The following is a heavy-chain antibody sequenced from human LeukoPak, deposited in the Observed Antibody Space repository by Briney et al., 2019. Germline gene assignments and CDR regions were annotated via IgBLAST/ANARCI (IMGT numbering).Heavy chain of an antibody. J-gene: IGHJ2*01. CDR1: GYTFIDYY. CDR3: AKNMGYGDYWYFDL. Sequence: ASVKVSCKASGYTFIDYYIHWVRQAPGEGLEWMGWINPNSGGTNYAQKFQGSVTMTRDTSISTAYMELTRLNSDDTAVYYCAKNMGYGDYWYFDLWGQGTLVTVSS. D-gene: IGHD4-17*01. V-gene: IGHV1-2*02. CDR2: INPNSGGT.